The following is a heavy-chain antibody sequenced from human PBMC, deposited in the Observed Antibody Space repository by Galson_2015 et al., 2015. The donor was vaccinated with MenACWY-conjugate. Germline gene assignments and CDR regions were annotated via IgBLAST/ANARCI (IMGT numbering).Heavy chain of an antibody. CDR3: ALTRGYTSYYYYYYIDV. D-gene: IGHD5-12*01. J-gene: IGHJ6*03. V-gene: IGHV2-70*11. CDR1: GFSLSTPGMC. CDR2: IDWDDNK. Sequence: PALVKPTQTLTLTCSFSGFSLSTPGMCVSWIRQPPGKALEWLSRIDWDDNKYYSSSLKTRLTISKDTSKNQVVFTMTNLDPVDTGTYYCALTRGYTSYYYYYYIDVWGKGTTVTVSS.